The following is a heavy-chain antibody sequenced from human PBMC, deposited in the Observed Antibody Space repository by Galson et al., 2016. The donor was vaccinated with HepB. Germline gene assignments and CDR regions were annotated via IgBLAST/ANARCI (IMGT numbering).Heavy chain of an antibody. V-gene: IGHV3-23*01. CDR3: ARDRGYRALDL. J-gene: IGHJ3*01. CDR2: IDDSGDHI. D-gene: IGHD3-10*01. CDR1: GLMYTHYA. Sequence: SLRLSCAVSGLMYTHYAMNWVRQAPGKGLEWVSIIDDSGDHIYYAESVKGRFTISRDKATNTLYPQMNSLRAEDTALYYCARDRGYRALDLWGQGTFVIVSS.